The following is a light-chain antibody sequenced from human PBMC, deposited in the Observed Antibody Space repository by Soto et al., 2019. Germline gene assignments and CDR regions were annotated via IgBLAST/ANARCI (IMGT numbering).Light chain of an antibody. Sequence: EIVLTHSPGTLSLSPGERATLSFSSSQSVSSSYLAWYQQKPGQAPRLLIYGASSRATGIPDRFIGSGSGTNFTLTISRLEPEDFAVYYCQQYGSSPETFGQGTKVDIK. CDR2: GAS. V-gene: IGKV3-20*01. J-gene: IGKJ1*01. CDR1: QSVSSSY. CDR3: QQYGSSPET.